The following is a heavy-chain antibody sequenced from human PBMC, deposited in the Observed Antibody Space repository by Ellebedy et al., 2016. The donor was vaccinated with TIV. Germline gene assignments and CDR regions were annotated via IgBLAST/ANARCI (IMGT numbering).Heavy chain of an antibody. CDR3: ARAIYFDWSLPPAFYY. CDR2: ISYSGRT. J-gene: IGHJ4*01. V-gene: IGHV4-39*07. D-gene: IGHD3-9*01. Sequence: MPSETLSLTCTVSGDSISSSTYSWGWIRQPPGKGLEWIGTISYSGRTYHNPSLKSRVTISVDTSKKQFYLKLSSVTAADTAVYYCARAIYFDWSLPPAFYYWGHGTLVTVSS. CDR1: GDSISSSTYS.